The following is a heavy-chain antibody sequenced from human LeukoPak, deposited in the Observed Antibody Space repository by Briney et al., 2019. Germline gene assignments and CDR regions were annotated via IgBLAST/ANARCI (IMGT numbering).Heavy chain of an antibody. CDR2: ISSSGSYI. D-gene: IGHD2-2*01. J-gene: IGHJ4*02. V-gene: IGHV3-21*01. CDR1: GFTFSSYS. CDR3: ARGSCSSTSCYVHDY. Sequence: GGSLRLSCAASGFTFSSYSMNWVRQAPGKGLEWVSSISSSGSYIYYADSVKGRFTISRDNAKNSLYLQMNSLRAEDTAVYYCARGSCSSTSCYVHDYWGQGTLVTVSS.